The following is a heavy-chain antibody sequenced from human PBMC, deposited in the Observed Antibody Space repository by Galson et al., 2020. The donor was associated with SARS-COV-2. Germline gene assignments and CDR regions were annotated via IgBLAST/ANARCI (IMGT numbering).Heavy chain of an antibody. CDR3: ATYRVGEGGRGH. CDR2: TEYTGST. D-gene: IGHD2-15*01. J-gene: IGHJ4*02. V-gene: IGHV4-31*03. Sequence: SETLSLTCTVAGASVGRGDFHWSWIRQHPGKGLEWIGCDTGTTEYTGSTYYTPSLRSRVTISVDTSKNQFSLKLSSVTAADTAVYYWATYRVGEGGRGHWGQGTLVTVSS. CDR1: GASVGRGDFH.